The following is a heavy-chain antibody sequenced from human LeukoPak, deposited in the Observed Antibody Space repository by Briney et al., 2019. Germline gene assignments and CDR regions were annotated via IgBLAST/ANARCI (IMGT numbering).Heavy chain of an antibody. CDR2: IFPIFGTA. CDR3: ARAPILGYCTNGVCYIEQ. CDR1: GGTFSSYA. J-gene: IGHJ4*02. Sequence: SVNVSCKASGGTFSSYAISWVRQAPGQGLEWMGGIFPIFGTANYEQKFQGRVTITTDESTSTAYMELSSLRSEDTAVYYCARAPILGYCTNGVCYIEQWGQGTLVTVSS. D-gene: IGHD2-8*01. V-gene: IGHV1-69*05.